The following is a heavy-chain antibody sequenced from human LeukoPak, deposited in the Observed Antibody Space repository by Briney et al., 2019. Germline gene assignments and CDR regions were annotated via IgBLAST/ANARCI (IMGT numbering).Heavy chain of an antibody. J-gene: IGHJ4*02. D-gene: IGHD3-16*02. CDR2: MNPSSGNT. CDR3: ARAPGDYVWGSYRHYYFDY. CDR1: GYTFTSYD. V-gene: IGHV1-8*01. Sequence: ASVKVSCKASGYTFTSYDINWVRQATGQGLEWMGWMNPSSGNTGYAQKFQGRVTITRNTSISTAYMELSSLRSEDTAVYYCARAPGDYVWGSYRHYYFDYWGQGTLVTVSS.